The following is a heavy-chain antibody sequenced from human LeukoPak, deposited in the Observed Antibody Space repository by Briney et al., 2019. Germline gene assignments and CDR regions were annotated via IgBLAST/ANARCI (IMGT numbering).Heavy chain of an antibody. Sequence: GESLRLSCEASGFMLSVYYMSWFRLAPGKGLEWIGYISSTGSYTTYADSVRGRFTISRDNAKNLLFLQMNNLRTEDTAVYYCARKLGGAQCGGDCFFDHWGQGTMVTVSS. CDR1: GFMLSVYY. V-gene: IGHV3-11*03. J-gene: IGHJ3*01. CDR2: ISSTGSYT. D-gene: IGHD2-21*02. CDR3: ARKLGGAQCGGDCFFDH.